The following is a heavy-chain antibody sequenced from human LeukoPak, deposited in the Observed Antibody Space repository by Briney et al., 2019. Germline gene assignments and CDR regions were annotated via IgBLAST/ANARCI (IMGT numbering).Heavy chain of an antibody. J-gene: IGHJ4*02. CDR1: GYTFTSYG. V-gene: IGHV1-18*04. Sequence: ASVKVSCKASGYTFTSYGISWVRQAPGQGLEWMGWISAYNGSTNYAQKLQGRVTMTTDTSTSTAYMELRSLRSDDTAVYYCARGSPYCSSTSCYVGDYWGQGTLVTVSS. CDR2: ISAYNGST. D-gene: IGHD2-2*01. CDR3: ARGSPYCSSTSCYVGDY.